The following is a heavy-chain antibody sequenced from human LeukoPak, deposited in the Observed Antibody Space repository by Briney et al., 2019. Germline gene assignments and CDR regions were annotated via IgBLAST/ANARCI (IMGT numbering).Heavy chain of an antibody. J-gene: IGHJ4*02. CDR3: ARDLSGVTGYTYGRGIDY. CDR1: GFTFSSYW. D-gene: IGHD5-18*01. V-gene: IGHV3-7*01. Sequence: GGSLRLSCAASGFTFSSYWMSWVRQAPGEGREWVANIKKDGSEKYYVDAVKGRFTISRDNPKTSLYLQMNSLRAEDTAVYYCARDLSGVTGYTYGRGIDYWGQGTLVTVSS. CDR2: IKKDGSEK.